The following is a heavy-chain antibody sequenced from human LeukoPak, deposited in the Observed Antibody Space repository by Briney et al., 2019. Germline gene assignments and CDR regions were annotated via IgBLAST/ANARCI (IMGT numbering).Heavy chain of an antibody. Sequence: GGSLRLSCAASGFTFSTYAMSWVRQAPGKGLEWVSTISGSGDYTFYADSVKGRFTISRDNSKNTVFLQMNSLRADDTAVYYCAKAPHWGQGTTVTVSS. CDR1: GFTFSTYA. CDR3: AKAPH. V-gene: IGHV3-23*01. CDR2: ISGSGDYT. J-gene: IGHJ6*02.